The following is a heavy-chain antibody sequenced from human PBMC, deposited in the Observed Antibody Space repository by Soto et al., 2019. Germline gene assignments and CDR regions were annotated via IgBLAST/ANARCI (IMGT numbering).Heavy chain of an antibody. V-gene: IGHV3-30*18. D-gene: IGHD6-19*01. CDR3: AKDHSSGWLGTFDY. Sequence: PGGSLRLSCAASGFTFSSYGMHWVRQAPGKGLEWVAVISYDGSNKYYADSVKGRFTISRDNSKNTLYLQMNSLRAEDTAVYYCAKDHSSGWLGTFDYWGQGTLVTVSS. CDR2: ISYDGSNK. J-gene: IGHJ4*02. CDR1: GFTFSSYG.